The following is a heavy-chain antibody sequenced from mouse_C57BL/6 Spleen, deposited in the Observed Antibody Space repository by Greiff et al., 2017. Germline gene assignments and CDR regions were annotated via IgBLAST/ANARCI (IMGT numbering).Heavy chain of an antibody. V-gene: IGHV3-6*01. J-gene: IGHJ3*01. CDR2: ISYDGSN. CDR3: ASNYGNYESWFAY. CDR1: GYSITSGYY. Sequence: EVQLFESGPGLVKPSQSLSLTCSVTGYSITSGYYWNWIRQFPGNKLEWMGYISYDGSNNYNPSLKNRISITRDTSKNQFFLKLNSVTTEDTATYCWASNYGNYESWFAYWGQGTLVTVSA. D-gene: IGHD2-1*01.